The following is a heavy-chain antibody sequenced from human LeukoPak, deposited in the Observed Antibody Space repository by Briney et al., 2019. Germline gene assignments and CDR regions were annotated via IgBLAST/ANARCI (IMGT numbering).Heavy chain of an antibody. Sequence: PGGSLRLSCAASGFTFSDYYMSWIRQAPGKGLEWVSYITSSGSTIYYADSVKGRFTISRDNAKNTLYLQMNSLRAEDTAVYYCARDYAVGESFDIWGQGTLVTVSS. CDR3: ARDYAVGESFDI. D-gene: IGHD3-16*01. CDR2: ITSSGSTI. CDR1: GFTFSDYY. V-gene: IGHV3-11*04. J-gene: IGHJ3*02.